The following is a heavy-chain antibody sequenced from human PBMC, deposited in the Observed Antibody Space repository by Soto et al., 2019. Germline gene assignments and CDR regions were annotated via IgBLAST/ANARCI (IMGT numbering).Heavy chain of an antibody. Sequence: GESLKISCAASGFTFSSYAMSWVRQAPGKGLEWVSAISGSGGSTYYADSVKGRFTISRDNSKNTLYLQMNSLRAEDTAVYYCAKERGPSGGSCYVYWGQGTLVTVSS. D-gene: IGHD2-15*01. CDR2: ISGSGGST. J-gene: IGHJ4*02. V-gene: IGHV3-23*01. CDR3: AKERGPSGGSCYVY. CDR1: GFTFSSYA.